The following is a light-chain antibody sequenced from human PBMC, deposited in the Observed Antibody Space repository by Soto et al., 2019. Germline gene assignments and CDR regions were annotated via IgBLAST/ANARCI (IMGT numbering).Light chain of an antibody. CDR1: QSVSSN. CDR2: GAS. V-gene: IGKV3-15*01. Sequence: EIVMTQSPATLSVSPGERATLSCRASQSVSSNLAWYQQKPGQAPRLLIYGASTRATGIPARFSGSGSGTEVTLTISSLQSDDVVVYYCQQYNNWPPRETFGPGTKVDIK. CDR3: QQYNNWPPRET. J-gene: IGKJ3*01.